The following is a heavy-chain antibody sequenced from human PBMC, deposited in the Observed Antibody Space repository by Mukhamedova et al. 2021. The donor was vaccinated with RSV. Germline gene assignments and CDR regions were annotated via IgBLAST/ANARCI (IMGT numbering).Heavy chain of an antibody. Sequence: HSGSTNYNPSLKSRVTISVDTSKNQFSLKLSPVTAADTAVYYCARGRSRFDPWGQGTLVTVSS. CDR2: HSGST. J-gene: IGHJ5*02. CDR3: ARGRSRFDP. V-gene: IGHV4-34*01.